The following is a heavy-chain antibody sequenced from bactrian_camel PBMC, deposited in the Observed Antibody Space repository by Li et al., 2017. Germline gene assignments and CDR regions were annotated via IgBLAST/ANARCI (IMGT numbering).Heavy chain of an antibody. CDR2: IDSDGAA. Sequence: QLVESGGGSVQAGGSLRLSCAAAGFTESNYCMAWFRQVPGKEREGVAAIDSDGAAGYGDSVKGRFTISKDNDKPILYLQMDNVKPEDTAMCWCAAGRGWACYRGDFGYRGQGTQVTVS. J-gene: IGHJ6*01. D-gene: IGHD6*01. CDR1: GFTESNYC. CDR3: AAGRGWACYRGDFGY. V-gene: IGHV3S9*01.